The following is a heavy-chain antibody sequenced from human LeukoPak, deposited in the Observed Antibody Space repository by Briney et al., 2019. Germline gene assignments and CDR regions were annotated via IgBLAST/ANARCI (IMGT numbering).Heavy chain of an antibody. V-gene: IGHV1-46*01. CDR2: INPSGGST. Sequence: ASVKVSCTASGYTFTSYYMHWVRQAPGQGLEWMGIINPSGGSTSYTQKFQGRVTMTRDTSTSTVYTELSSLRSEDTAVYYCAREGFPPKISDFWSGLGPYYYYGMDVWGQGTTVTVSS. CDR3: AREGFPPKISDFWSGLGPYYYYGMDV. D-gene: IGHD3-3*01. CDR1: GYTFTSYY. J-gene: IGHJ6*02.